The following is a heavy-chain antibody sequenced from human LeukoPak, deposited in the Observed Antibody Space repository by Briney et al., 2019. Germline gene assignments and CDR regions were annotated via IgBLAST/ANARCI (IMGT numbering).Heavy chain of an antibody. CDR3: ARKYNYDSSGCSEAEYFQH. D-gene: IGHD3-22*01. CDR1: GFTFSNYA. J-gene: IGHJ1*01. CDR2: ISYDGSNK. V-gene: IGHV3-30*04. Sequence: GGSLRLSCAASGFTFSNYAMHWVRQAPGKGLGWVAVISYDGSNKYYADSVKGRFTISRDNSKNTLYLQMNSLRAEDTAVYYCARKYNYDSSGCSEAEYFQHWGQGTLVTVSS.